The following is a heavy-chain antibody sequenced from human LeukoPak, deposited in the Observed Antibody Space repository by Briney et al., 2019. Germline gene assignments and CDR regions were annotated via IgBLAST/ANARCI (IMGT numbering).Heavy chain of an antibody. V-gene: IGHV3-23*01. J-gene: IGHJ4*02. CDR2: ISGSGVST. CDR1: GFRFSSYA. CDR3: AKSPEGSGYFDY. Sequence: GGSLRLSCAASGFRFSSYAMSWVRQAPGKGLEWVSAISGSGVSTYYADSVKGRFTVSRDNSKNTLYLQMSSLRAEDTAVYYCAKSPEGSGYFDYWGQGTLVTVSS.